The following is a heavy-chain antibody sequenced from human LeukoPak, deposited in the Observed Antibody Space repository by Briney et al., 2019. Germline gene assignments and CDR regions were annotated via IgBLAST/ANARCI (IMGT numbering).Heavy chain of an antibody. Sequence: SETLSLTCTVSGGSISSGGYYWSWVHQHPGKGLEWIGYIYYSGSTYYNPSLKSRVTISVDTSKNQFSLKLSSVTAADTAVYYCARVELPRYYYYGMDVWGQGTTVTVSS. D-gene: IGHD2-15*01. CDR3: ARVELPRYYYYGMDV. CDR1: GGSISSGGYY. CDR2: IYYSGST. J-gene: IGHJ6*02. V-gene: IGHV4-31*03.